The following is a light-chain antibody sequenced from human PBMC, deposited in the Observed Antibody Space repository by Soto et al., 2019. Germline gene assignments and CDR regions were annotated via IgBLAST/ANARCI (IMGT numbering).Light chain of an antibody. V-gene: IGLV2-8*01. CDR1: SSDVGGSNY. CDR3: SSYAVEKNFVL. J-gene: IGLJ2*01. CDR2: EVS. Sequence: QSALTQPPSASGSPGQSVTISCTGTSSDVGGSNYVSWYQQHPGKAPKLMIFEVSKRPSGVPDRFSGSKSGNTASLTVSGLQAEYDAEYYCSSYAVEKNFVLFSEGTKLTLL.